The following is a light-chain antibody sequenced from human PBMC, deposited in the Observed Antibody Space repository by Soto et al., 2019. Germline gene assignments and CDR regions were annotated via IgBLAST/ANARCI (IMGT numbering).Light chain of an antibody. V-gene: IGKV1-5*01. CDR3: HQYNSYPYT. J-gene: IGKJ2*01. CDR1: QSINVW. CDR2: DAS. Sequence: DIQMTQSPSTLSASVGDSVTITCRASQSINVWLAWYQQKPGKAPKLLIYDASTLESGVPSRFSGSGSGTEFTLTISSLQPDDFATYYCHQYNSYPYTLCQGTKLEIK.